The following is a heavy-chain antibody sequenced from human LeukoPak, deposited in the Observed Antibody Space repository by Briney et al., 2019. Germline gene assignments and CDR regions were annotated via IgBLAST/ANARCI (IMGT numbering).Heavy chain of an antibody. CDR3: ARDLRQMGATMVDY. J-gene: IGHJ4*02. CDR1: GYTFTSYG. D-gene: IGHD1-26*01. Sequence: ASVKVSCKASGYTFTSYGISWVRQAPGQGLEWMGWISAYNGNTNYAQKLQGRVTMTTDTSTSTAYMELRSLRSDDTTVYYCARDLRQMGATMVDYWGQGTLVTVSS. V-gene: IGHV1-18*01. CDR2: ISAYNGNT.